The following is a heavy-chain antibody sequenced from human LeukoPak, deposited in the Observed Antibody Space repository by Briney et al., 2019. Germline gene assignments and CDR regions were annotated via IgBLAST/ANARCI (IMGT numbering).Heavy chain of an antibody. CDR3: ARATRVTIFGGDI. CDR2: ISYDGSNK. D-gene: IGHD3-3*01. J-gene: IGHJ3*02. Sequence: GGSLRLSCAASGFTSSSYAMHWVRQAPGKGLEWVVVISYDGSNKYYADSVKGRFTISRDNSKNTLYLQMNSLRAEDTAVYYCARATRVTIFGGDIWGQGTMVTVSS. CDR1: GFTSSSYA. V-gene: IGHV3-30-3*01.